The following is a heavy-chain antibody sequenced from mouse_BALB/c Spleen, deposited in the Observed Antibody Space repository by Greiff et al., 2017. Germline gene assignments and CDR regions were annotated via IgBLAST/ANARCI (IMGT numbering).Heavy chain of an antibody. CDR1: GFSLSTSGMG. J-gene: IGHJ2*01. D-gene: IGHD2-4*01. CDR3: ARRGRYDYDEGGFDY. V-gene: IGHV8-12*01. CDR2: IYWDDDK. Sequence: VQLQQSGPGILQPSQTLSLTCSFSGFSLSTSGMGVSWIRQPSGKGLEWLAHIYWDDDKRYNPSLKSRLTISKDTSSNQVFLKITSVDTADTATYYCARRGRYDYDEGGFDYWGQGTTLTVSS.